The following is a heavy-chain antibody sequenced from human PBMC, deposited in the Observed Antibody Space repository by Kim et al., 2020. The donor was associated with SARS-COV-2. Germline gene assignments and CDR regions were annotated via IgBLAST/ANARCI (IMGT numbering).Heavy chain of an antibody. CDR1: GYTFTSYA. D-gene: IGHD3-10*01. V-gene: IGHV1-3*01. Sequence: ASVKDSCKASGYTFTSYAMHWVRQAPGQRLEWMGWNNAGNGNTKYSQKFQGRVTITRDTSASTAYMELSSLRSEDTAVYYCARDLYISSYYYGSGSLFDYWGQGTLVTVSS. J-gene: IGHJ4*02. CDR2: NNAGNGNT. CDR3: ARDLYISSYYYGSGSLFDY.